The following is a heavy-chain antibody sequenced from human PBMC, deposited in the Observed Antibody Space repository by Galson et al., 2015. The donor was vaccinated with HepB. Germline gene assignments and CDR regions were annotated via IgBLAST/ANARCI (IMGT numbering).Heavy chain of an antibody. V-gene: IGHV3-7*01. Sequence: SLRLSCAASGFTFSSYWMSWVRQAPGKGLEWVANIKQDGSEKYYVDSVKGRFTISRDNAKNSLYLQMNSLRAEDTAVYYCARSGFWSGYYIDYWGQGTLVTVSS. CDR2: IKQDGSEK. D-gene: IGHD3-3*01. CDR3: ARSGFWSGYYIDY. CDR1: GFTFSSYW. J-gene: IGHJ4*02.